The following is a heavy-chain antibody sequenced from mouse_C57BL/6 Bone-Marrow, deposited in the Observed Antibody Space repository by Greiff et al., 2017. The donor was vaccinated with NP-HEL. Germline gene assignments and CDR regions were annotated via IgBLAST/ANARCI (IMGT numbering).Heavy chain of an antibody. CDR3: ARALYGNYGGFAY. CDR1: GYTFTSYG. Sequence: VKVVESGAELARPGASVKLSCKASGYTFTSYGISWVKQRTGQGLEWIGEIYPRSGNTYSNEKFKGKATLTADKSSSTAYMELRSLTSEDSAVYFCARALYGNYGGFAYWGQGTLVTVSA. V-gene: IGHV1-81*01. CDR2: IYPRSGNT. D-gene: IGHD2-1*01. J-gene: IGHJ3*01.